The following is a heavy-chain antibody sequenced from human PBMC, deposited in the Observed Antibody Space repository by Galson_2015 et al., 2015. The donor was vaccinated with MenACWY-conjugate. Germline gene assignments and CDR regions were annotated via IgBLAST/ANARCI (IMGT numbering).Heavy chain of an antibody. V-gene: IGHV3-7*03. CDR2: IKQDGSEK. J-gene: IGHJ4*02. CDR3: ATTKGSGYYSYFDY. Sequence: SLRLSCAASGFTFSTYWMSWVRQAPGKGLEWVSYIKQDGSEKYYMDFVKGRFTISRDNAKNSLYLQMNSLEAEDTAVYYCATTKGSGYYSYFDYWGQGTLVTVSS. D-gene: IGHD3-10*01. CDR1: GFTFSTYW.